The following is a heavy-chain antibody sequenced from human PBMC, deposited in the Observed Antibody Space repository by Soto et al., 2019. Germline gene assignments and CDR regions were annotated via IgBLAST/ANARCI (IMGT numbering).Heavy chain of an antibody. J-gene: IGHJ1*01. Sequence: VQLVQSGAEVKKPGASVKVSCKASGYTFITYDINWVRQAPGQGLEWMGWMNPDTGGTGYAQRCQGRIIMTRNTSISTAYLELSSLTSEDTAVYFCARAQELLPKYWGHGTEVTVSS. CDR2: MNPDTGGT. CDR1: GYTFITYD. CDR3: ARAQELLPKY. V-gene: IGHV1-8*01. D-gene: IGHD2-21*01.